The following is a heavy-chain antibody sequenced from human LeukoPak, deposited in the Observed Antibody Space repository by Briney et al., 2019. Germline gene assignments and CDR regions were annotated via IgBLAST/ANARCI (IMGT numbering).Heavy chain of an antibody. J-gene: IGHJ4*02. CDR3: ARGYLKEMATIKPFVY. CDR1: GFTFTSYD. D-gene: IGHD5-12*01. V-gene: IGHV1-8*01. CDR2: INPNSGNT. Sequence: GASVKVSCKASGFTFTSYDINWVRQATGQGLEWMGWINPNSGNTGYAQKFQGRVTMTRNTSISTAYMELSSLRSEDTAVYYCARGYLKEMATIKPFVYWGQGTLVTVSS.